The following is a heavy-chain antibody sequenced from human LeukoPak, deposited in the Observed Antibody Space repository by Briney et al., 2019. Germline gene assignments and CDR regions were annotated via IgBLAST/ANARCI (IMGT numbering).Heavy chain of an antibody. CDR1: GGSISSYY. CDR2: INHSGST. D-gene: IGHD3-22*01. Sequence: SETLSLTCTVSGGSISSYYWSWIRQPPGKGLEWIGEINHSGSTNYNPSLKSRVTISVDTSKNQFSLKLSSVTAADTAVYYCARGQNYYDSSGYYYWGQGTLVTVSS. J-gene: IGHJ4*02. CDR3: ARGQNYYDSSGYYY. V-gene: IGHV4-34*01.